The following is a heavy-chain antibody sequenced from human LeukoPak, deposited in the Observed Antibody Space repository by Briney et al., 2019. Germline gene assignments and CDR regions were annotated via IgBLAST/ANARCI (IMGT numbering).Heavy chain of an antibody. CDR1: GYSISSGYY. J-gene: IGHJ3*02. V-gene: IGHV4-38-2*02. CDR2: IYHSGST. Sequence: PSETLSLTCTVSGYSISSGYYWGWIRQPPGKGLEWIGSIYHSGSTYYNPSLKSRVTISVDTSKNQFSLKLSSVPAADTAVYYCARSDAFDIWGQGTMVTVSS. CDR3: ARSDAFDI.